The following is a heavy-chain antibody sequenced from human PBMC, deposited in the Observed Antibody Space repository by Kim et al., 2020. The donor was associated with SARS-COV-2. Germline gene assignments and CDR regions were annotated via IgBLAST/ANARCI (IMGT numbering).Heavy chain of an antibody. CDR3: ARAPQGEMFKERLPTHSGSLPYYYYGMDV. D-gene: IGHD3-10*01. J-gene: IGHJ6*02. Sequence: GGSLRLSCAASGFTFSSYSMNWVRQAPGKGLEWVSYISSSSSTIYYADSVKGRFTISRDNAKNSLYLQMNSLRDEDTAVYYCARAPQGEMFKERLPTHSGSLPYYYYGMDVWGQGTTVTVSS. CDR1: GFTFSSYS. V-gene: IGHV3-48*02. CDR2: ISSSSSTI.